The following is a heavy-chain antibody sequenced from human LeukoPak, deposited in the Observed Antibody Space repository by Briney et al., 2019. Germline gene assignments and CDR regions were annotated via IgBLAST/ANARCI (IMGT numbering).Heavy chain of an antibody. CDR3: ASVRHDPLEYYYYIDV. J-gene: IGHJ6*03. V-gene: IGHV4-34*01. CDR1: GDSLSRYY. CDR2: ISPSGSP. D-gene: IGHD2/OR15-2a*01. Sequence: SETLSLTCAVSGDSLSRYYWTWIRQPPGKGLEWLGEISPSGSPNYNPSLKSRATISVDTSKNQFSLRLTSVTAADTALYYCASVRHDPLEYYYYIDVWGKGTTVTVSS.